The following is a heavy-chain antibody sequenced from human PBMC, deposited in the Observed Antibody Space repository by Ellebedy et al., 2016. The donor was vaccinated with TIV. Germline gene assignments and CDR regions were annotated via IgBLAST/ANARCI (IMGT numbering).Heavy chain of an antibody. CDR3: ARRVGFDY. Sequence: GESLKISCAASGFTFSRFWMSWIRQAPGKGLEWVSYISNSNSGSTIYYADSVKGRFTISRDNTWNSLYLQMNSLRAEDTAVYYCARRVGFDYWGQGTLVTVSS. D-gene: IGHD1-26*01. J-gene: IGHJ4*02. V-gene: IGHV3-11*01. CDR2: ISNSNSGSTI. CDR1: GFTFSRFW.